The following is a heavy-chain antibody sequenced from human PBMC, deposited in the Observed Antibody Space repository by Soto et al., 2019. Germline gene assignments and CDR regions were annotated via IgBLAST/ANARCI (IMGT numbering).Heavy chain of an antibody. J-gene: IGHJ4*02. Sequence: GGSLRLSCAASGFTFSSYWMSWVRQAPGKGLEWVANIKQDGSEKYYVDSVKGRFTISRDNAKNSLYLQMNSLRAEDTAVYYCARVRDETLYYDFWSGYYDYWGQGTLVTVSS. CDR1: GFTFSSYW. D-gene: IGHD3-3*01. V-gene: IGHV3-7*01. CDR3: ARVRDETLYYDFWSGYYDY. CDR2: IKQDGSEK.